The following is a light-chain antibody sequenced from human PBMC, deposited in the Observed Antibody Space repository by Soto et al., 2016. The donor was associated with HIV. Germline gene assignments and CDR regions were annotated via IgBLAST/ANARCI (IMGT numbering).Light chain of an antibody. CDR2: AAF. J-gene: IGKJ3*01. V-gene: IGKV1-39*01. Sequence: DIQMTQSPSSLSASVGDRVTISCRASQSISSYLNWYQQKPGKAPKLLIYAAFSLQSGVPSRFSGSGSGTDFTLTINSLQPKDFATYYCQQSYTIPRTFGPGTKVDIK. CDR3: QQSYTIPRT. CDR1: QSISSY.